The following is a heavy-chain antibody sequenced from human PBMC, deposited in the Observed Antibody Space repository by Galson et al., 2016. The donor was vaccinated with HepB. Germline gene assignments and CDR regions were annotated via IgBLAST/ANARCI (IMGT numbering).Heavy chain of an antibody. CDR2: ISNTGTTI. CDR3: AGRFVY. V-gene: IGHV3-48*02. Sequence: SLRLSCAASGFTFSDYSMNWVRQAPGKGLEWVSYISNTGTTIYYADSVKGRFTISRDNAKNSLSLQMNSLRDEDTAVYYCAGRFVYWGQGTLVTVSS. CDR1: GFTFSDYS. J-gene: IGHJ4*02.